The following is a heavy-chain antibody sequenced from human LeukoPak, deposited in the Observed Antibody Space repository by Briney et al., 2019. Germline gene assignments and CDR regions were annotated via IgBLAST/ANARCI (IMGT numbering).Heavy chain of an antibody. V-gene: IGHV1-18*01. J-gene: IGHJ6*03. Sequence: ASVKVSCKASGYTFTSYGISWVRQAPGQGLEWMGWISAYNGNTNYAQKLRGRVTMTTDTSTSTAYMELRSLRSDDTAVYYCARRGPSLIVGAYYYYMDVWGKGTTVTVSS. CDR1: GYTFTSYG. CDR3: ARRGPSLIVGAYYYYMDV. CDR2: ISAYNGNT. D-gene: IGHD1-26*01.